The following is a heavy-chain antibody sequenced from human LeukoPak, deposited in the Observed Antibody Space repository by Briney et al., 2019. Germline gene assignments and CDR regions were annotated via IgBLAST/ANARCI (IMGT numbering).Heavy chain of an antibody. D-gene: IGHD6-19*01. CDR2: IYYRGST. V-gene: IGHV4-59*01. J-gene: IGHJ4*02. CDR3: ARSGTAVASTWYFDY. Sequence: TSETLSLTCTVSDGSINSYYWSWIRQPPGKGLEWIGYIYYRGSTNYNPSLKSRVAISLDTSKNQFSLRLSSVTAADTAVYSCARSGTAVASTWYFDYWGQGTLVTVSS. CDR1: DGSINSYY.